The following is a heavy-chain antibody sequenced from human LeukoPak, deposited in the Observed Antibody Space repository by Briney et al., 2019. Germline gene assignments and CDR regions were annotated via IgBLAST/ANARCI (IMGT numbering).Heavy chain of an antibody. CDR2: INWNGGGT. CDR1: GFTFDDYG. CDR3: ARCDYGDYGGCYFDY. Sequence: PGGSLGLSCAASGFTFDDYGMSWVRQAPGKGLEWVSGINWNGGGTGYADSVKGRFTISRDNAKNSLYLQMNSLRAEDTALYYCARCDYGDYGGCYFDYWGQGTLVTVSS. V-gene: IGHV3-20*04. J-gene: IGHJ4*02. D-gene: IGHD4-17*01.